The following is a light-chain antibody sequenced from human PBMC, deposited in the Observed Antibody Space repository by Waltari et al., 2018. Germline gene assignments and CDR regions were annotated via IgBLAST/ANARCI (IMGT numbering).Light chain of an antibody. J-gene: IGKJ2*01. Sequence: IQMTQSPSSLSASVGDRGTITCLASQRISNWLACYQQKPGKAPILLIYKASILKSGVPSRFSGSGSGTKFTLTISSLQPGDFATYYCQQYNTYSSFGQATKLEIK. CDR1: QRISNW. CDR3: QQYNTYSS. CDR2: KAS. V-gene: IGKV1-5*03.